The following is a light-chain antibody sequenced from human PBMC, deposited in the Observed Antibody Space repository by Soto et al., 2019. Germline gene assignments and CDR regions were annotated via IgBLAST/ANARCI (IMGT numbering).Light chain of an antibody. CDR3: QHYDNWPPMYI. J-gene: IGKJ2*01. CDR1: HSVTSK. CDR2: DAS. V-gene: IGKV3D-15*01. Sequence: EIVMTQSPATLSVSPGERATLSCRASHSVTSKLAWYQQKPGQDPRLLIYDASTRATGIPARFSGSGSGTEFSLTISSLQSEDFAVYYCQHYDNWPPMYIFGQGTKLEIK.